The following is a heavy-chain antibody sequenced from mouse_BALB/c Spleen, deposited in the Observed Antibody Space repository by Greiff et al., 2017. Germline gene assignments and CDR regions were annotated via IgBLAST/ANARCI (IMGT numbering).Heavy chain of an antibody. CDR3: ARDAGMTLFAY. CDR1: GFTFSDFY. Sequence: EVNVVESGGGLVQPGGSLRLSCATSGFTFSDFYMEWVRQPPGKRLEWIAASRNKANDYTTEYSASVKGRFIVSRDTSQSILYLQMNALRAEDTAIYYCARDAGMTLFAYWGQGTLVTVSA. V-gene: IGHV7-1*02. D-gene: IGHD1-1*01. J-gene: IGHJ3*01. CDR2: SRNKANDYTT.